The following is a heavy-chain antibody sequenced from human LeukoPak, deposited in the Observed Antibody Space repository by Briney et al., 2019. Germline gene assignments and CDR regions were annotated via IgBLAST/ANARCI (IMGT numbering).Heavy chain of an antibody. V-gene: IGHV1-69*13. CDR3: AISYYDFWSGYYYFDY. CDR2: IIPIFGTA. D-gene: IGHD3-3*01. J-gene: IGHJ4*02. CDR1: GGTFIRYA. Sequence: SVKVSCKASGGTFIRYAISWVRQAPGQGLEWMGGIIPIFGTANYAQKFQGRVTITADESTSTAYMELSSLRSEDTAVYYCAISYYDFWSGYYYFDYWGQGTLVTVSS.